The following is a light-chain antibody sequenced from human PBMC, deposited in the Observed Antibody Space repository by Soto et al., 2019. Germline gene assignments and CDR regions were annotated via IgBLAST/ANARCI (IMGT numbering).Light chain of an antibody. V-gene: IGKV3-20*01. CDR3: QQYTGPPTP. J-gene: IGKJ5*01. Sequence: EIVMTKSPATLSASPGEGATLSYRASQSVGGNYLAWCQQRPGQAPRLLIYGASTRAAGIPDSFSGSGSGTDFTLTITRLEPEESAVYFCQQYTGPPTPVGQVTRREIK. CDR2: GAS. CDR1: QSVGGNY.